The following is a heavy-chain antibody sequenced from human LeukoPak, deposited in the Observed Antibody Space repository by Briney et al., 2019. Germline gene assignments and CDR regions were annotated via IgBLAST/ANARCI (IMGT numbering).Heavy chain of an antibody. CDR3: AREGVKGYCSSTSCYPEGTQFDP. CDR2: IYYSGST. D-gene: IGHD2-2*01. Sequence: SETLSLTCTVSGGSISSYYWSWIRQPPGKGLEWIGYIYYSGSTNYNPSLKSRVTISVDTSKKQFSLKLSSVTAADTAVYYCAREGVKGYCSSTSCYPEGTQFDPWGQGTLVTVSS. V-gene: IGHV4-59*01. CDR1: GGSISSYY. J-gene: IGHJ5*02.